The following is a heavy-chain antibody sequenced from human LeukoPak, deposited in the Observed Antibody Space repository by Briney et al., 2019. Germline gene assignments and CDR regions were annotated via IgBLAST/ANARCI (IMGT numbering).Heavy chain of an antibody. CDR2: INHSGST. Sequence: SETLSLTCAVYGGSFSGYYWSWIRQPPGKGLEWIGEINHSGSTNYNPSLKGRVTISVDTSKNQFSLKLSSVTAADTAVYYCARSDSSGYYPNLFDYWGQGTLVTVSS. V-gene: IGHV4-34*01. CDR3: ARSDSSGYYPNLFDY. J-gene: IGHJ4*02. D-gene: IGHD3-22*01. CDR1: GGSFSGYY.